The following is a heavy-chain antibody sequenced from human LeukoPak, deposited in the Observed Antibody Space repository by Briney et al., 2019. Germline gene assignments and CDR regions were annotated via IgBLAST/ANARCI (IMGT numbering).Heavy chain of an antibody. D-gene: IGHD3-3*01. J-gene: IGHJ6*02. CDR3: ARDRSARFLEWLPYGMDV. Sequence: GGSLRLSCAASGFTFSSYSMNWVRQAPGKGLEWVSSISSSSSYIYYADSVNGRFTISRDNAKNSLYLQMNSLRAEDTAVYYCARDRSARFLEWLPYGMDVWGQGTTVTVSS. CDR1: GFTFSSYS. CDR2: ISSSSSYI. V-gene: IGHV3-21*01.